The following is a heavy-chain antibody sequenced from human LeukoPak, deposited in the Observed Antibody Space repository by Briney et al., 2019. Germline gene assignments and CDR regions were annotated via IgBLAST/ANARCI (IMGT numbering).Heavy chain of an antibody. CDR3: ARVHWIMDV. V-gene: IGHV3-7*04. J-gene: IGHJ6*02. CDR1: GITFSSHW. D-gene: IGHD1-1*01. CDR2: INHDGSEK. Sequence: GGSLRLSCAASGITFSSHWMIRVRQAPGKGLEWVANINHDGSEKYYVDSVKGRFTISKDNAKNSLYLQMNSLRAEDTAVHYCARVHWIMDVWGQGTTVTVSS.